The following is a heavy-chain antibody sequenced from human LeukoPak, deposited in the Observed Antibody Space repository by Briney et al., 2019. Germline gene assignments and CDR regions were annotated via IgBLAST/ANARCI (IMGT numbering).Heavy chain of an antibody. CDR1: GFTFDDYA. J-gene: IGHJ4*02. CDR2: ISWDGGST. D-gene: IGHD1-7*01. CDR3: AKENWNYYFDY. Sequence: PGRSLRLSCAASGFTFDDYAMHWVRQAPGKGLEWVSLISWDGGSTYYADSVKGRFTISRDNSKNSLYLQMYSLRAEDTALYYCAKENWNYYFDYWGQGTLVTVSS. V-gene: IGHV3-43D*04.